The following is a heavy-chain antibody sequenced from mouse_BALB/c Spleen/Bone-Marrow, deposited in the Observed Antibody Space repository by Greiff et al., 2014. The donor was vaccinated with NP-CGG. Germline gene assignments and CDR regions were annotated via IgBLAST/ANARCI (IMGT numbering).Heavy chain of an antibody. D-gene: IGHD1-1*01. CDR2: ILPGSGST. V-gene: IGHV1-9*01. CDR3: ARSDYGD. J-gene: IGHJ2*01. Sequence: QVQLQQPGAELMKPGASVKISCKATGYAFSSYWIEWVKQRPGHGLEWIGEILPGSGSTNYNEKFKGKATFTADTSSNTAYMQLSSLTSEDSAVYSCARSDYGDWGQGTTLTVSS. CDR1: GYAFSSYW.